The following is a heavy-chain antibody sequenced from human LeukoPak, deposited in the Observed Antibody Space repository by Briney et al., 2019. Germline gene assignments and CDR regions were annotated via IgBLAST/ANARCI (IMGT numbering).Heavy chain of an antibody. Sequence: SGGSLRLSCAASGFTFSSYGMHWVRQAPGKGLEWVAVIWYDGSNKYYADSVKGRFTISRDNAKNSLYLQMNSLRDEDTAVYYCARVRSGYYFDYWSQGTLVTVSS. V-gene: IGHV3-33*01. J-gene: IGHJ4*02. CDR1: GFTFSSYG. CDR3: ARVRSGYYFDY. D-gene: IGHD3-10*01. CDR2: IWYDGSNK.